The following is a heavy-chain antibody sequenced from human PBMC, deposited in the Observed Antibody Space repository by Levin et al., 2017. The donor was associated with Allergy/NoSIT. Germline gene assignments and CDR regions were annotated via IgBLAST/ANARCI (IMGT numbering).Heavy chain of an antibody. D-gene: IGHD2-2*01. CDR3: ARDECSSTSCWWYY. CDR1: GFTFSSYS. Sequence: GGSLRLSCAASGFTFSSYSMNWVRQAPGKGLEWVSSISSSSSYIYYADSVKGRFTISRDNAKNSLYLQMNSLRAEDTAVYYCARDECSSTSCWWYYWGQGTLVTVSS. J-gene: IGHJ4*02. V-gene: IGHV3-21*01. CDR2: ISSSSSYI.